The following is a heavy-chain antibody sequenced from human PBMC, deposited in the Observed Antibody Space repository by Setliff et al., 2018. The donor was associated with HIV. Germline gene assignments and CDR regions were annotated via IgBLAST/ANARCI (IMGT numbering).Heavy chain of an antibody. V-gene: IGHV4-39*07. CDR1: GGSINRSPYY. D-gene: IGHD1-26*01. Sequence: PSETLSLTCTVSGGSINRSPYYWGWIRQPPGKGLEWIASIFYSGSTYHNPSLKSRDTISVDTANNQFSLKVNSMTAADSAIYYCARVESGILGYWGRGTLVTVSS. CDR2: IFYSGST. J-gene: IGHJ4*02. CDR3: ARVESGILGY.